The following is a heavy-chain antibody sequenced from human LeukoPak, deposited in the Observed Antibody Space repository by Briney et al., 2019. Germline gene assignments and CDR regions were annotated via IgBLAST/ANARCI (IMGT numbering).Heavy chain of an antibody. J-gene: IGHJ4*02. CDR3: AKDTLRRWNSLYYFDY. D-gene: IGHD4-23*01. Sequence: GGSLRLSCAASGFTFSDYYMSWIRQAPGKGLEWVSYISSSGSTIYYADSVKGRFTISRDNAKNSLYLQMNSLRAEDTAVYYCAKDTLRRWNSLYYFDYWGQGTLVTVSS. CDR1: GFTFSDYY. CDR2: ISSSGSTI. V-gene: IGHV3-11*01.